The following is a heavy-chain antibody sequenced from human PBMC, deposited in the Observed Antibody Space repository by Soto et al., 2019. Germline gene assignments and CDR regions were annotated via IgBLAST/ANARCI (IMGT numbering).Heavy chain of an antibody. D-gene: IGHD3-3*01. Sequence: GESLRLSCAASGFTFSQYGFHWVRQAPGEGLEWVAVIWSGGQTRYSRDSVKGRFTISRDDSKNTVYLQLDSLRAEDTAIYYCARDSLGWPTDFDCWGQGALVTVSS. CDR2: IWSGGQTR. CDR3: ARDSLGWPTDFDC. V-gene: IGHV3-33*01. J-gene: IGHJ4*02. CDR1: GFTFSQYG.